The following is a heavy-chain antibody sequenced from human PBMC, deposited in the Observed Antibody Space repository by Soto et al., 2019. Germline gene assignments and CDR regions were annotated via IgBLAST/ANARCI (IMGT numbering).Heavy chain of an antibody. Sequence: EVQLLESGGGLVQPGGSLRLSCAAYGFIFNNYDMNWVRLAPGKGLEWVSVISGSGGATYYADSVKGRFTISRDNSKNTLYLQLNNLRAEDSAVYFCAKRPQDCSGGTCYRNHFDYWGQGTAVTVSS. CDR1: GFIFNNYD. J-gene: IGHJ4*02. CDR3: AKRPQDCSGGTCYRNHFDY. V-gene: IGHV3-23*01. D-gene: IGHD2-15*01. CDR2: ISGSGGAT.